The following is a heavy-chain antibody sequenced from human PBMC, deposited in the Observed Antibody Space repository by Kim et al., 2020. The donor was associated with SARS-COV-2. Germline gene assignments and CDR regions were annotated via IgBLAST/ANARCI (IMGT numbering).Heavy chain of an antibody. Sequence: SVKVSCKASGGTFSSYAISWVRQAPGQGLEWMGRIIPILGIANYAQKFQGRVTITADKSTSTAYMELSSLRSEDTAVYYCARDFLRGAALGYYYYMDVWGKGTTVTVSS. D-gene: IGHD6-6*01. J-gene: IGHJ6*03. CDR1: GGTFSSYA. V-gene: IGHV1-69*04. CDR2: IIPILGIA. CDR3: ARDFLRGAALGYYYYMDV.